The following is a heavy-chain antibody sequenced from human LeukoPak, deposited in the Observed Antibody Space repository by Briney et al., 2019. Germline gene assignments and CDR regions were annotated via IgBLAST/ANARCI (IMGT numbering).Heavy chain of an antibody. V-gene: IGHV3-23*01. CDR2: ISGSGGST. D-gene: IGHD6-13*01. CDR3: AKVAAAGTSNYFDY. Sequence: GGSLRLSCPASGFTFSSYAMSWVRQAPGKGLEWVSAISGSGGSTYYADSVKGRFTISRDNSKDTLYLQMNSLRAEDTAVYYCAKVAAAGTSNYFDYWGQGTLVTVSS. J-gene: IGHJ4*02. CDR1: GFTFSSYA.